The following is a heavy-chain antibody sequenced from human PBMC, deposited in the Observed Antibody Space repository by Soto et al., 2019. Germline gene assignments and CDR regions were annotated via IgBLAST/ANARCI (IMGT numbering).Heavy chain of an antibody. CDR1: GFTFSGHG. J-gene: IGHJ3*02. CDR2: ISSGGSAT. CDR3: ARSSSSSWSKTDI. D-gene: IGHD6-13*01. V-gene: IGHV3-48*01. Sequence: GGSLRLSCAASGFTFSGHGMNWVRQAPGKGLEWVSYISSGGSATYYADSVRGRFTTSRDNAENSLYLQMNSLRAEDMAVYYCARSSSSSWSKTDIWGQGTMVTVSS.